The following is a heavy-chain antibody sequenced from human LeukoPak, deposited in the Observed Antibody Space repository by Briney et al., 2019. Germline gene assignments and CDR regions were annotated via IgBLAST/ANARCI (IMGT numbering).Heavy chain of an antibody. CDR3: RPINCIITNCYVDY. CDR1: VYTFTNFC. D-gene: IGHD2-2*01. CDR2: MNPNSGDT. Sequence: ASVKVSCKASVYTFTNFCIHWVRQAPGQGLEWMGWMNPNSGDTSYAREFQDRVTMTRDTSLSTAYMELSRLRSDDTAVYARRPINCIITNCYVDYWGQGTLVTVSS. V-gene: IGHV1-2*02. J-gene: IGHJ4*02.